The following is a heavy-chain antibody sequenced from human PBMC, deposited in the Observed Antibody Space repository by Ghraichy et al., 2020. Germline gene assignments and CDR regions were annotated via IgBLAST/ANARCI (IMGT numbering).Heavy chain of an antibody. CDR2: ISSNSDSI. CDR1: GFTFSSYS. V-gene: IGHV3-48*01. D-gene: IGHD3-22*01. Sequence: GGSLRLSCAASGFTFSSYSINWVRQAPGKGLEWVSYISSNSDSIYYADSVKGRFTISRDNAKNSLFLQMNSLRADDTAVYYCASITLLVVAPYYFDLWGPGTLVTVSS. CDR3: ASITLLVVAPYYFDL. J-gene: IGHJ2*01.